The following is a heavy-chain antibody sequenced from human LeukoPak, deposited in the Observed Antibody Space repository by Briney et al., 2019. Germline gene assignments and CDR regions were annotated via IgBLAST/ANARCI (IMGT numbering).Heavy chain of an antibody. CDR2: IKEDGRLI. CDR3: ARDPEGGACDY. D-gene: IGHD1-26*01. J-gene: IGHJ4*02. CDR1: GFSFSGSW. V-gene: IGHV3-7*01. Sequence: GGSLRLSCATSGFSFSGSWMSWLRRAPGKGLEWVANIKEDGRLIYYVDSVKGRFTISRDNAKNSVYLQMNSLRVEDTAVYYCARDPEGGACDYWGQGTLVTVSS.